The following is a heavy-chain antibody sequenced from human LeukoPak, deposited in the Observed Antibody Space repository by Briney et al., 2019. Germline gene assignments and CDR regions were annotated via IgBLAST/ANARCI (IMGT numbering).Heavy chain of an antibody. J-gene: IGHJ6*02. CDR3: ASPYSGARPYYYYGMDV. Sequence: PGGSLRLSCAASGFTVSSNYMSWVRQAPGKGLEWVSVIYSGGSTYYADSVKGRFTISRDNSKNTLYLQMNSLRAEDTAVYYCASPYSGARPYYYYGMDVWGQGTTVTVSS. V-gene: IGHV3-53*01. CDR1: GFTVSSNY. CDR2: IYSGGST. D-gene: IGHD6-6*01.